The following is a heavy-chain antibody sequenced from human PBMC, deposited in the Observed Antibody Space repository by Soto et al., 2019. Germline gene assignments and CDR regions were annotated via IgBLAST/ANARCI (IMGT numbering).Heavy chain of an antibody. CDR3: ARVVDDYGAGRLYI. D-gene: IGHD4-17*01. J-gene: IGHJ3*02. Sequence: QVQLVQSGAEVKKPGASVKVSCKASGYTFTSYGISWVRQAPGQGLEWMGWLSAYNGNPNYAQKLQGRDTMTPDPPTSKAYMVLRRRRSYDTDGYYCARVVDDYGAGRLYILGQGKLGTVSS. CDR2: LSAYNGNP. CDR1: GYTFTSYG. V-gene: IGHV1-18*01.